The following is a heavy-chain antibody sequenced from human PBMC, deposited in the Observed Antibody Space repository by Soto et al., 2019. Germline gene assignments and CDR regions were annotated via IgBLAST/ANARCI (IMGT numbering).Heavy chain of an antibody. D-gene: IGHD3-3*01. Sequence: EVQLLESGGGLVQPGGSLRLSCAASGFTFSSYAMSWVRQAPGKGLEWVSAISGSGGSTYYADSVKGRFTISRDNSKNTLYLQMNSLRAEDTAVYYCAKGHEDFWSGYYTPSYYFDYWGQGTLVTVSS. V-gene: IGHV3-23*01. CDR2: ISGSGGST. CDR1: GFTFSSYA. CDR3: AKGHEDFWSGYYTPSYYFDY. J-gene: IGHJ4*02.